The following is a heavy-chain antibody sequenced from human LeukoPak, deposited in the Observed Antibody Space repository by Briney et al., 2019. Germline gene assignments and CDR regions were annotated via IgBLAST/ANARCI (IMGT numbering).Heavy chain of an antibody. CDR3: ARGAYFYGSGINWFDP. CDR1: RFTFSSYS. CDR2: ISRSGSYI. V-gene: IGHV3-21*01. J-gene: IGHJ5*02. Sequence: GGSLRLSCAASRFTFSSYSMNWVRQAPGKGLDWVSSISRSGSYIYYADSVKGRFTISRDNAKNSLYLQMNSLRGEDTAVYYCARGAYFYGSGINWFDPWGQGTLVTVSS. D-gene: IGHD3-10*01.